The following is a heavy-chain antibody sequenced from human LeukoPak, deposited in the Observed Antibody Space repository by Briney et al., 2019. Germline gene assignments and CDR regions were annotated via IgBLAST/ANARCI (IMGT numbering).Heavy chain of an antibody. Sequence: GASVKVSCEASGYTFTSYGISWVRQAPGQGLEWMGWISAYNGNTNYAQKLQGRVTMTTDTSTSTAYMELRSLRSDDTAVYYCARNVVPNLYEYYYYGMDVWGQGTTVTVSS. J-gene: IGHJ6*02. CDR3: ARNVVPNLYEYYYYGMDV. D-gene: IGHD2-2*01. CDR1: GYTFTSYG. CDR2: ISAYNGNT. V-gene: IGHV1-18*01.